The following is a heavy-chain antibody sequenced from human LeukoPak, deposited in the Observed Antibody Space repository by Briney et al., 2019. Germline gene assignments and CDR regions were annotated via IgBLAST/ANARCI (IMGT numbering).Heavy chain of an antibody. Sequence: GGSLRLSCAASGFTFSNYAMSWVRQTPGKGLECVSVVTGSGGDTYYTGSVNGRFTISRDNSKNTLYLQMNSLRAEDTAVYYCAKDPRGGYDYLFDCWGQGTLVTVSS. D-gene: IGHD5-12*01. CDR1: GFTFSNYA. CDR2: VTGSGGDT. J-gene: IGHJ4*02. CDR3: AKDPRGGYDYLFDC. V-gene: IGHV3-23*01.